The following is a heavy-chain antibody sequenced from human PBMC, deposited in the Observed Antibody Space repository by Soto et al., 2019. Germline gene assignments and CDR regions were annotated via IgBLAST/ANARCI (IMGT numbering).Heavy chain of an antibody. CDR2: IWYDGSNK. CDR1: GFTFSSYG. J-gene: IGHJ4*02. Sequence: HPGGSLRLSCAASGFTFSSYGMHWVRQAPGKGLEWVAVIWYDGSNKYYADSVKGRFTISRDNSKNTLYLQMNSLRAEDTAVYYCARDGGAIVLVPAAYFDYWGQGTLVTVSS. D-gene: IGHD2-2*01. CDR3: ARDGGAIVLVPAAYFDY. V-gene: IGHV3-33*01.